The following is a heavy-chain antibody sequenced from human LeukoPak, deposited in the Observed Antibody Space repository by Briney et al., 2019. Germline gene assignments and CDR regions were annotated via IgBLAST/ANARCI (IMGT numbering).Heavy chain of an antibody. CDR3: ARGRRDCSGGSCYSGYYYYGMDV. CDR1: GGTFSSYA. D-gene: IGHD2-15*01. CDR2: IIPILGIA. J-gene: IGHJ6*02. V-gene: IGHV1-69*04. Sequence: ASVKVSCKASGGTFSSYAISWVRQAPGQGLEWMGRIIPILGIANNAQKFKRRVTITADKSTSTAYMELSSLRSEDTAVYYCARGRRDCSGGSCYSGYYYYGMDVWGQGTTVTVSS.